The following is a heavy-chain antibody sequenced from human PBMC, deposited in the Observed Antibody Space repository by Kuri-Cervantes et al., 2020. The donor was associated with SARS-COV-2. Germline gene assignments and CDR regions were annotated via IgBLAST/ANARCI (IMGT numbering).Heavy chain of an antibody. CDR1: GFTFSSYA. CDR3: ATASPLTPKNWFDP. CDR2: FDPEDGET. V-gene: IGHV1-24*01. Sequence: GESLKISCAASGFTFSSYAMHWVRQAPGKGLEWMGGFDPEDGETIYAQKFQGRVTMTEDTSTDTAYMELSSLRSEDTAVYYCATASPLTPKNWFDPWGQGTLVTVSS. J-gene: IGHJ5*02. D-gene: IGHD4-23*01.